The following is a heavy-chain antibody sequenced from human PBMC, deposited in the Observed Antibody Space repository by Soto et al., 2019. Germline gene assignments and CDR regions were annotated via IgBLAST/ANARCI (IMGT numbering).Heavy chain of an antibody. CDR1: GYTFTSYG. J-gene: IGHJ4*02. V-gene: IGHV1-18*01. CDR2: ISAYNGNT. D-gene: IGHD3-22*01. CDR3: ARPLYDSSGLYYFDY. Sequence: GASVKVSCKASGYTFTSYGISWVRQAPGQGLEWMGWISAYNGNTNYAQKLQGRVTMTTDTSTSTAYMELRSLRSDDTAVYYCARPLYDSSGLYYFDYWGQGTLVTVSS.